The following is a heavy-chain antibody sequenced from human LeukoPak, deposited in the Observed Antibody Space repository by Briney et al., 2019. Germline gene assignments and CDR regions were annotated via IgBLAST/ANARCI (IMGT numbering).Heavy chain of an antibody. D-gene: IGHD4-17*01. CDR3: AKHKENYGDSCLDDY. CDR2: IYSGGST. CDR1: GFTVSSNY. J-gene: IGHJ4*02. Sequence: GGSLRLSCAASGFTVSSNYMSWVRQAPGKGLEWVSVIYSGGSTYYADSVKGRLTISRDNSKNTLYLQMNSLRGEDTAVYYCAKHKENYGDSCLDDYWGQGTLVTVSS. V-gene: IGHV3-53*01.